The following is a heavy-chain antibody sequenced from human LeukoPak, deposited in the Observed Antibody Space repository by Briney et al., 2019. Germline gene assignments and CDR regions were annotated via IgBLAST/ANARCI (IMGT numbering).Heavy chain of an antibody. CDR2: INHSGST. J-gene: IGHJ3*02. V-gene: IGHV4-34*01. CDR3: ARPRYFYADSGHTDI. CDR1: GGSFSGYY. D-gene: IGHD3-22*01. Sequence: PSETLSLTCAVYGGSFSGYYWSWIRQPPGKGLEWIGEINHSGSTNYNPSLKSRVTISVDTSKNQFSLKLSSVTVADTAVYYCARPRYFYADSGHTDIWGQGTMVTVSS.